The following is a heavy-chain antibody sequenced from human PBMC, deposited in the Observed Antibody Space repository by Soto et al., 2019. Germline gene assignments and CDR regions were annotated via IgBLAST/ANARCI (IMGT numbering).Heavy chain of an antibody. CDR3: ARGHHLDI. CDR1: CYTFTTYR. CDR2: IXXXTGXX. V-gene: IGHV1-18*01. Sequence: XSVKVSCKASCYTFTTYRISWVRQAPGQGXXXXXXIXXXTGXXKYXXXXXXXAXXXKXXXTSKTYMDMRRLKSDDTAVYYCARGHHLDIWGQGTMVNVSS. J-gene: IGHJ3*02.